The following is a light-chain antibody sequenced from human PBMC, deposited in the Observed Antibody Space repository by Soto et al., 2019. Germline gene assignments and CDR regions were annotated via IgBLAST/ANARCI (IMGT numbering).Light chain of an antibody. Sequence: IVLTQSPGTLSLSTGESATLSCRASQSVDSTYIAWYQQKPGQAPRLLIYGASGRATGIPDRFSGSGSGTDFSLTIRRLEPEDFAVYFCQHYDSTFGQGTKVEI. CDR3: QHYDST. CDR2: GAS. CDR1: QSVDSTY. V-gene: IGKV3-20*01. J-gene: IGKJ1*01.